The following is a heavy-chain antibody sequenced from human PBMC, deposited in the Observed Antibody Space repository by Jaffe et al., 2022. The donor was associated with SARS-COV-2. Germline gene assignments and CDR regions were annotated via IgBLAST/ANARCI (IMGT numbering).Heavy chain of an antibody. Sequence: QVTLKESGPVLVKPTETLTLTCTVSGFSLSNARMGVSWIRQPPGKALEWLAHIFSNDEKSYSTFLKSRLTISKDTSKSQVVLTMTNMDPMDTATYYCARIKRVDGYGYYYYGMDVWGQGTTVTVSS. D-gene: IGHD5-12*01. J-gene: IGHJ6*02. CDR1: GFSLSNARMG. V-gene: IGHV2-26*01. CDR2: IFSNDEK. CDR3: ARIKRVDGYGYYYYGMDV.